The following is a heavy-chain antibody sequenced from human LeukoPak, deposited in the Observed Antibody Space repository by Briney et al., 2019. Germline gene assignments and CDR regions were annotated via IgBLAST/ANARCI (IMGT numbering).Heavy chain of an antibody. V-gene: IGHV4-59*01. Sequence: PSETLSLTCTVSGGSISSYYWSWIRQPPGKGLEWIGYIYYSGSTNYNPSLKSRVTISVDTSKNQFSLKLSSVTAADTAVYYCARGRVVITSNYYYYMDVWGKGTTVIVSS. CDR3: ARGRVVITSNYYYYMDV. CDR1: GGSISSYY. J-gene: IGHJ6*03. D-gene: IGHD3-22*01. CDR2: IYYSGST.